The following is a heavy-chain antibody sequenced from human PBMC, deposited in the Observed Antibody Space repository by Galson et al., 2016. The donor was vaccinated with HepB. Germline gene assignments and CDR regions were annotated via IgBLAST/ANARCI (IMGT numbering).Heavy chain of an antibody. CDR3: ARVSQYAFDP. D-gene: IGHD2-2*01. Sequence: SVKVSCKASGFKFNIYSIHWLRQAPGQRPEWLGWIDAGRGNTEYSQHFQDRVTMTRSTSTTTVYMQLRSLSSRDTAVYYCARVSQYAFDPWGQGTLVTVSS. J-gene: IGHJ3*01. CDR1: GFKFNIYS. V-gene: IGHV1-3*01. CDR2: IDAGRGNT.